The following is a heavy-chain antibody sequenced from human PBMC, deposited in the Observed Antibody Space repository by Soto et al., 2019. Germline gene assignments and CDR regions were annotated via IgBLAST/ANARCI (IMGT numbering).Heavy chain of an antibody. CDR1: GFTFSSYA. CDR3: VLKEGSYDILTGYYYFDY. D-gene: IGHD3-9*01. Sequence: PGGSLRLSCSASGFTFSSYAMHWVRQAPGKGLEYVSAISSNGGSTYYADSVKGRFTISRDNSKNTLYLQMSSLRAEDTAVYYCVLKEGSYDILTGYYYFDYWGQGTLVTVS. J-gene: IGHJ4*02. CDR2: ISSNGGST. V-gene: IGHV3-64D*06.